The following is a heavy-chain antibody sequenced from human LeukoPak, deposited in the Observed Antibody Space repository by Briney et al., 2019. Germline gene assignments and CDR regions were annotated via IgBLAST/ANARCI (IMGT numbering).Heavy chain of an antibody. V-gene: IGHV3-30-3*01. D-gene: IGHD1-26*01. CDR1: GFTFSSYA. CDR3: ATPPYTIYSGSYIEDY. J-gene: IGHJ4*02. CDR2: ISYDGSNK. Sequence: GGSLRLSCAASGFTFSSYAMHWVRQAPGKGLEWVAVISYDGSNKYYADSVKGRFTISRDNSKNTLYLQMNSLRAEDTAVYYCATPPYTIYSGSYIEDYWGQGTLVTVSS.